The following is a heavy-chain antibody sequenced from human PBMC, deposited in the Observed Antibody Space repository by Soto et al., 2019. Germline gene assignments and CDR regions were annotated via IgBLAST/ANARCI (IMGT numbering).Heavy chain of an antibody. J-gene: IGHJ5*02. V-gene: IGHV3-48*01. CDR2: ISSSSSTI. CDR1: GFTFSSYS. D-gene: IGHD6-6*01. CDR3: ARDEVSEQLVRVGWFDP. Sequence: GGSLRLSCAASGFTFSSYSMNWVRQAPGKGLEWVSYISSSSSTIYYADSVKGRFTISRDNAKNSLYLQMNSLRAEDTAVYYCARDEVSEQLVRVGWFDPWGQGTLVTVSS.